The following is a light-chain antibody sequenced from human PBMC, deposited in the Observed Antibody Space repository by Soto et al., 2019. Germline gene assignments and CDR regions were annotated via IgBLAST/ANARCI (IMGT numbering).Light chain of an antibody. J-gene: IGKJ5*01. CDR2: AAS. CDR3: QQYTDWPIT. V-gene: IGKV3-15*01. Sequence: MPHAPPPLSVSPGTRATSSCRASQSINSNLAWYQQQPGQAPRLLIYAASTRATAVPDRFSGSGSGTDFTLTITSLQSDDFAVYFCQQYTDWPITFGQGTRLEI. CDR1: QSINSN.